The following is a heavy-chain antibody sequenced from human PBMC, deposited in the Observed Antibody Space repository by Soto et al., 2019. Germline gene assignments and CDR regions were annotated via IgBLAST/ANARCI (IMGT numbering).Heavy chain of an antibody. CDR3: AADLSSCWYPNNWFAT. Sequence: ASVKVSCKASGFTFTSSAVQWVRQARGQRLEWIGWIVVGSGNTNYAQKFQERVTITRDMSTSTAYMELSSLRSEDTAVYYCAADLSSCWYPNNWFATWGQGTLVTVSS. CDR1: GFTFTSSA. D-gene: IGHD6-19*01. J-gene: IGHJ5*02. CDR2: IVVGSGNT. V-gene: IGHV1-58*01.